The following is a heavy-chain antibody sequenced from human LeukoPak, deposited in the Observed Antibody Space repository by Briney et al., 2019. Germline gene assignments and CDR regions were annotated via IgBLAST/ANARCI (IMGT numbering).Heavy chain of an antibody. V-gene: IGHV4-34*01. J-gene: IGHJ4*02. CDR2: INHSGNT. CDR1: GGSLSGYY. CDR3: ARGSESRGTIDY. D-gene: IGHD1-1*01. Sequence: SETLSLTCAVYGGSLSGYYWSWIRQPPGKGLEWIGGINHSGNTNYNPSPKSRVTISVDTSKNQFSLKLSSVTAADTAVYYCARGSESRGTIDYWGQGTLVTVSS.